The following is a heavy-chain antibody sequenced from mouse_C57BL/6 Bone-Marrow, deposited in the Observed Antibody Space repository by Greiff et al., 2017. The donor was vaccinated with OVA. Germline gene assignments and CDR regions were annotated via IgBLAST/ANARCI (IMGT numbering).Heavy chain of an antibody. Sequence: EVKLVESGGDLVKPGGSLKLSCAASGFTFSSYGMSWVRQTPDKRLEWVATISSGGSYTSYPDSVQGRFTISRDNAKNTLYLQLSSLKSDDTAMYYCARPSNWDWFAYWGQGTLVTGSA. CDR1: GFTFSSYG. J-gene: IGHJ3*01. CDR3: ARPSNWDWFAY. D-gene: IGHD4-1*01. V-gene: IGHV5-6*01. CDR2: ISSGGSYT.